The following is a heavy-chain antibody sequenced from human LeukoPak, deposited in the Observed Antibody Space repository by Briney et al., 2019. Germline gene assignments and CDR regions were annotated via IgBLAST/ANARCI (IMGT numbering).Heavy chain of an antibody. CDR3: ARASDWDIVVVPAAADDAFDI. V-gene: IGHV3-21*01. Sequence: PGGSLRLSCAASGFTFSSYSMNWVRQAPGKGLEWVSSISSSSSYIYYADSVKGRFTIPRDNAKNSLYLQMNSLRAEDTAVYYCARASDWDIVVVPAAADDAFDIWGQGTMVTVSS. CDR2: ISSSSSYI. CDR1: GFTFSSYS. D-gene: IGHD2-2*01. J-gene: IGHJ3*02.